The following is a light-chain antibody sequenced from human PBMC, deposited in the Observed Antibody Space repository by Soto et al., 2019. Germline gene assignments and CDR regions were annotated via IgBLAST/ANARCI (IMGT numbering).Light chain of an antibody. CDR3: AAWDDSLNGWV. CDR2: NNN. CDR1: SSNIGSNT. J-gene: IGLJ3*02. Sequence: QSVLAQPPSPSGTPGQRVTISCSGSSSNIGSNTVNWYQQLPGTTPTLLIYNNNQRPSGVPDRFSGSKSGTSASLAISGLQSEDEADYYCAAWDDSLNGWVFGGGTKLTVL. V-gene: IGLV1-44*01.